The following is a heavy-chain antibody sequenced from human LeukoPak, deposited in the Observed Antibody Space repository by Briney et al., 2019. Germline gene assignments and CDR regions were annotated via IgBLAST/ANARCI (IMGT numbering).Heavy chain of an antibody. J-gene: IGHJ4*02. V-gene: IGHV1-2*02. D-gene: IGHD6-6*01. CDR3: ARALCGQLVCDFDY. CDR1: GYTFTGYY. CDR2: INPNSGGT. Sequence: ASVKVSCKASGYTFTGYYMHWVRQAPGQGLEWMEWINPNSGGTNYAQKFQGRVTMTRDTSISTAYMELSRLRSDDTAVYYCARALCGQLVCDFDYWGQGTLVTVSS.